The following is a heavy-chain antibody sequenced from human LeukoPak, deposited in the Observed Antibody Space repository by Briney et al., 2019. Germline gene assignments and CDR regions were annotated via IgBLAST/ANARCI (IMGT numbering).Heavy chain of an antibody. V-gene: IGHV1-2*06. Sequence: ASVKVSCKASGYTFTGYYMHWVRQAPGQGLEWMGRINPNSGGTNYAQKFQGRVTMTRDTSISTAYMELSRLRSDDTAVYYCARERVRGVYWYFDLWGRGTLVTVSS. D-gene: IGHD3-10*01. CDR3: ARERVRGVYWYFDL. J-gene: IGHJ2*01. CDR2: INPNSGGT. CDR1: GYTFTGYY.